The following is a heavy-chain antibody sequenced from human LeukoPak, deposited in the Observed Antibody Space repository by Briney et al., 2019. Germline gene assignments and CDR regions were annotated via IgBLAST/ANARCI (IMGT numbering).Heavy chain of an antibody. CDR1: GYTFTSYD. CDR2: MNPNSGNT. D-gene: IGHD2-2*01. V-gene: IGHV1-8*01. CDR3: ARVSDIVVVPAAAGGIDY. Sequence: ASVKVSCKASGYTFTSYDINWVRQATGQGLEWMGWMNPNSGNTGYAQKFQGRVTKTRNTSISTAYMELSSLRSEDTAVYYCARVSDIVVVPAAAGGIDYWGQGTLVTVSS. J-gene: IGHJ4*02.